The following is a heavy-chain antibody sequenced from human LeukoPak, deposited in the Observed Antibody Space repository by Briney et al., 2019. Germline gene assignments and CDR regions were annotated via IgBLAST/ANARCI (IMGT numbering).Heavy chain of an antibody. CDR3: ARDRSPVYCSGGSRPDWYFDL. V-gene: IGHV3-21*01. CDR2: ISSSSSYI. CDR1: GFTFSTYS. Sequence: GGSLRLSCATSGFTFSTYSMNWVRQAPGKGLEWVSSISSSSSYIYYADSVKGRFTISRDNAKNSLYLQMNSLRAEDTAVYYCARDRSPVYCSGGSRPDWYFDLWGRGTLVTVSS. J-gene: IGHJ2*01. D-gene: IGHD2-15*01.